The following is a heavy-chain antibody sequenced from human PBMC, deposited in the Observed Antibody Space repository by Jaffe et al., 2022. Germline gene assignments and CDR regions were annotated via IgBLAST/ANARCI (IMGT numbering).Heavy chain of an antibody. V-gene: IGHV5-51*03. CDR3: VRRSYYYGSGRMGAYYYYMDV. D-gene: IGHD3-10*01. Sequence: EVQLVQSGAEVKKPGESLKISCKGSGYSFTSYWIGWVRQMPGKGLEWMGIIYPGDSDTRYSPSFQGQVTISADKSISTAYLQWSSLKASDTAMYYCVRRSYYYGSGRMGAYYYYMDVWGKGTTVTVSS. CDR1: GYSFTSYW. CDR2: IYPGDSDT. J-gene: IGHJ6*03.